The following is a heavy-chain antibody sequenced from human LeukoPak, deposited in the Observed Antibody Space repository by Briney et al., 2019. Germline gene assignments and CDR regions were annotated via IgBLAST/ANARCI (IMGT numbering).Heavy chain of an antibody. Sequence: ASVKVSCKASGYTFTSYGISWVRQAPGQRLEWMGWINAGNGNTKYSQKFQGRVTITRDTSASTAYMELSSLRSEDTAVYYCARAFGWQLARSPFDYWGQGTLVTVSS. CDR2: INAGNGNT. CDR1: GYTFTSYG. CDR3: ARAFGWQLARSPFDY. D-gene: IGHD6-6*01. J-gene: IGHJ4*02. V-gene: IGHV1-3*01.